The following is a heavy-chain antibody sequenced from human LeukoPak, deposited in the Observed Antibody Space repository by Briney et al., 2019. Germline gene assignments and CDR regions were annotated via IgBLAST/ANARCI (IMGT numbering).Heavy chain of an antibody. D-gene: IGHD3-10*01. V-gene: IGHV3-21*01. J-gene: IGHJ4*02. CDR1: GFTFSSYS. CDR3: ARGSRMVRGVIIGNFDY. Sequence: GGSLRLSCAASGFTFSSYSMNWVRQAPGKGLEWVSSISSSSSYIYYADSVKGRFTISRDNAKDSLYLQMNSLRAEDTAVYYCARGSRMVRGVIIGNFDYWGQGTPVTVSS. CDR2: ISSSSSYI.